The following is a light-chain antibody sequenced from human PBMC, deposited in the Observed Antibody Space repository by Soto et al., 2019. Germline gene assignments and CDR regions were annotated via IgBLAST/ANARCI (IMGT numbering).Light chain of an antibody. CDR3: QQYDEWPLT. V-gene: IGKV3-15*01. CDR2: DAF. Sequence: EKVMTQSPATLSVSPGDRATLSCRASQNVKTRLAWYQQKPGQAPRLLIFDAFTRATGIPARFSGSASGTDFTLTISSLQSEDSAVYYCQQYDEWPLTFGGGTKVDIK. CDR1: QNVKTR. J-gene: IGKJ4*01.